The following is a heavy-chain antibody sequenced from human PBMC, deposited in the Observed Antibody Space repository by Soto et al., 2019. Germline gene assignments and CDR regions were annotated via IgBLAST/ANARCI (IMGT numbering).Heavy chain of an antibody. D-gene: IGHD5-12*01. J-gene: IGHJ4*02. V-gene: IGHV1-69*02. Sequence: SVKVSCKASGGTFSSYTISWVRQAPGQGLEWMGRIIPILGIANYAQKFQGRVTITADKSTSTAYMELSSLRSEDTAVYYCARSFGGYDPYFDYWGQGTLVTVSS. CDR1: GGTFSSYT. CDR2: IIPILGIA. CDR3: ARSFGGYDPYFDY.